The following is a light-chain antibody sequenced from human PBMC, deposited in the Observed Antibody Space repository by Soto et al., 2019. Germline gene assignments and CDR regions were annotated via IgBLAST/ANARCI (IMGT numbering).Light chain of an antibody. CDR1: QIISSN. CDR3: QPYHNWPWT. V-gene: IGKV3-15*01. CDR2: SAS. J-gene: IGKJ1*01. Sequence: DRVMTQSPVTLSVSPGDRATLSCRASQIISSNLAWYQQKPGQAPRLLIHSASTRATGIPARFSGSGSGTEFTLTISSLQSEDFAVYYCQPYHNWPWTFGQGTEVEIK.